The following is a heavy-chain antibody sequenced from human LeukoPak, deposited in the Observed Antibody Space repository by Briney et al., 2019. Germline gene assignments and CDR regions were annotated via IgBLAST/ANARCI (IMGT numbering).Heavy chain of an antibody. Sequence: PSETLSLTCTVSGGSISSYYWSWIRQPPGKGLEWIGYIYYSGSTNYNPSLKSRVTISVDTSKNQFSLKLSSVTAADTAVYYCARGARYFDWGQGTLVTVSS. D-gene: IGHD3-9*01. CDR3: ARGARYFD. CDR2: IYYSGST. CDR1: GGSISSYY. V-gene: IGHV4-59*08. J-gene: IGHJ4*02.